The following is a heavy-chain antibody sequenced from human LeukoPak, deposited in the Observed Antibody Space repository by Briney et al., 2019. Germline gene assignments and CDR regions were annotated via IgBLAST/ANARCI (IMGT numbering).Heavy chain of an antibody. CDR2: IYYSGST. CDR3: ARDRPWFDP. J-gene: IGHJ5*02. Sequence: SETLSLTCTVSGGSISSYYWSWIRQPPGKGLEWIGYIYYSGSTNYSPSLKSRVTISVDTSKNQFSLKLSSVTAADTAVYYCARDRPWFDPWGQGTLVTVSS. D-gene: IGHD6-6*01. CDR1: GGSISSYY. V-gene: IGHV4-59*01.